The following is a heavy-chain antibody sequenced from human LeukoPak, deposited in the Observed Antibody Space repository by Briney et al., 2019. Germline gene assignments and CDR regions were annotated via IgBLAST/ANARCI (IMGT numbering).Heavy chain of an antibody. CDR3: ARTNWNYYNFDY. V-gene: IGHV3-33*01. J-gene: IGHJ4*02. D-gene: IGHD1-7*01. Sequence: GGALRLSCAASGFTFSSYGMNWVRQAPGKGREWVAVIWYDGSNKYYADSVKGRFTISRDNSKNTLYLQMSSLRAEDTAVYSCARTNWNYYNFDYWGQGTLVTVSS. CDR2: IWYDGSNK. CDR1: GFTFSSYG.